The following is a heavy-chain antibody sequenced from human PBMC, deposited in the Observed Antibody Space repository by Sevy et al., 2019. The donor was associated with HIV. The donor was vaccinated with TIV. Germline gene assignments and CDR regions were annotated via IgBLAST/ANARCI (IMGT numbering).Heavy chain of an antibody. CDR3: ARGSSYNWRGDS. V-gene: IGHV3-74*01. D-gene: IGHD1-1*01. CDR2: INSDGSST. J-gene: IGHJ4*02. CDR1: GFTFSSYW. Sequence: GGSLRLSCAASGFTFSSYWMHWVRQGSGKGLVWVSRINSDGSSTYYADSVKGLFTISRDNAKNTLYLQMNSLRAEDTAVYYCARGSSYNWRGDSWGQGTLVTVSS.